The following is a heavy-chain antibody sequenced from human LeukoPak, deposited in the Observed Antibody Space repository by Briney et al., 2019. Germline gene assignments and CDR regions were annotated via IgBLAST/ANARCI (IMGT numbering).Heavy chain of an antibody. CDR2: SYHNGST. CDR3: ARDGQQLAFEY. V-gene: IGHV4-38-2*02. J-gene: IGHJ4*02. D-gene: IGHD6-13*01. Sequence: PSETLSLTYTVSGYFISSGYYWAWIRQPPGKGLEWIGSSYHNGSTYYNPSLKSRVSISVDTSENQFSLKLASMTAADTAVYYCARDGQQLAFEYWGQGTLVTVSS. CDR1: GYFISSGYY.